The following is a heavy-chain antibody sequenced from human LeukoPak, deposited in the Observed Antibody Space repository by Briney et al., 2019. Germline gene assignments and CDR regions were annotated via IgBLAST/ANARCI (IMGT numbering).Heavy chain of an antibody. CDR2: INPNSGGT. CDR3: ARDLENDYGMDV. D-gene: IGHD5-24*01. J-gene: IGHJ6*02. CDR1: GYTFTGYY. Sequence: GASVKVSCKASGYTFTGYYMHWVRQAPGQGLEWMGWINPNSGGTNYAQKFQGWVTMTRDTSISTAYMELSRLRSDDTAVYYCARDLENDYGMDVWGRGTTVTVSS. V-gene: IGHV1-2*04.